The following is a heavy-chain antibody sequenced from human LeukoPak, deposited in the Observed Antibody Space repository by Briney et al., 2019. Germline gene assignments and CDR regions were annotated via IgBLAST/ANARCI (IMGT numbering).Heavy chain of an antibody. CDR3: AREFEATGFWALDY. CDR1: GFTLNSYW. Sequence: GGSLRLSCTVSGFTLNSYWMHWVRQAPGKGLVWVSRMNNDGRVISYADSVKGRFTISRDNAKNTLYLQMNSLRAEDTAVYYCAREFEATGFWALDYWGQGILVTASS. J-gene: IGHJ4*02. V-gene: IGHV3-74*01. D-gene: IGHD3-16*01. CDR2: MNNDGRVI.